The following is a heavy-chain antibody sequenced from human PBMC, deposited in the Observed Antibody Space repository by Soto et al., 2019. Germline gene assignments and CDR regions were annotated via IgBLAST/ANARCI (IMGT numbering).Heavy chain of an antibody. CDR1: GGSFSGYY. CDR3: ARGFYYYDSSGYYYLPRGYDY. CDR2: INHSGST. Sequence: SETLSLTCAVYGGSFSGYYWSWIRQPPGKGLEWIGEINHSGSTNYNPSLKSRVTISVDTSKNQFSLKLSSVTAADTAVYYCARGFYYYDSSGYYYLPRGYDYWGQGTLVTVSS. V-gene: IGHV4-34*01. J-gene: IGHJ4*02. D-gene: IGHD3-22*01.